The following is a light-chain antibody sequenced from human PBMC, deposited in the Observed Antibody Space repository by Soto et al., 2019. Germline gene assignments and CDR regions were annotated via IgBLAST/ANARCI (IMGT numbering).Light chain of an antibody. Sequence: QSALTQPASVSGSPGQSITISCTGTSSDVGGYNYVSWYQQHPGKAPKLVIYEVSNRPSGVSNRFSGSESGNTASLTISGLQAEDEADYYCSSYTTSSTLGWVFGGGTKLTVL. V-gene: IGLV2-14*01. CDR3: SSYTTSSTLGWV. CDR1: SSDVGGYNY. J-gene: IGLJ3*02. CDR2: EVS.